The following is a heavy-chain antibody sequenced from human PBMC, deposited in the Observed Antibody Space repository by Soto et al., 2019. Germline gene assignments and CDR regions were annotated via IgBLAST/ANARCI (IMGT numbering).Heavy chain of an antibody. Sequence: GASVKVSCKASGYTFTSYDINWVRQATGQGLEWMGWMNPNSGNTGYAQKFQGRVTMTRNTSISTAYMELSSLRSEDTAVYYCARGIHSTIFGVVVTRGGFYYYYMDVWGKGTTVTVSS. D-gene: IGHD3-3*01. CDR2: MNPNSGNT. CDR3: ARGIHSTIFGVVVTRGGFYYYYMDV. V-gene: IGHV1-8*01. CDR1: GYTFTSYD. J-gene: IGHJ6*03.